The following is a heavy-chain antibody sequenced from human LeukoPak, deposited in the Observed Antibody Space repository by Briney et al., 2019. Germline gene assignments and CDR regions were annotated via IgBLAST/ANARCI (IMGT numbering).Heavy chain of an antibody. J-gene: IGHJ3*02. D-gene: IGHD3-22*01. CDR1: GFTFSSYA. CDR3: AKDRRHSDSSGYYSHDAFDI. CDR2: ISGSGGST. Sequence: GGSLRLSCAASGFTFSSYAMSWVRQAPGKGLEWVSAISGSGGSTYYADSVKGRFTISRDNSKNTLLLQMNSLRAEDTAVYYCAKDRRHSDSSGYYSHDAFDIWGQGTTVTVSS. V-gene: IGHV3-23*01.